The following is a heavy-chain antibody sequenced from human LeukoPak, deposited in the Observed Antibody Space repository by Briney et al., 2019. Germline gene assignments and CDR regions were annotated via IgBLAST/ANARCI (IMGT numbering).Heavy chain of an antibody. Sequence: ASVKVSCKASGYTFTGYYMHWVRQAPGQGLEWKGWINPNSGGTNYAQKFQGRVTMTRDTSISTAYMELSRLRSDDTAVYYCAREGDPYIVVVPAATGYWGQGTLVTVSS. CDR1: GYTFTGYY. CDR3: AREGDPYIVVVPAATGY. V-gene: IGHV1-2*02. D-gene: IGHD2-2*01. CDR2: INPNSGGT. J-gene: IGHJ4*02.